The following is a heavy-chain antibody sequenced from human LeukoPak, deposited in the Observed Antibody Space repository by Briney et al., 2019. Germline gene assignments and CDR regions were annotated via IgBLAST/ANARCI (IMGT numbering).Heavy chain of an antibody. J-gene: IGHJ3*02. CDR3: AVSSIAAADPDAFDI. CDR2: MNPNSGNT. D-gene: IGHD6-13*01. Sequence: ASVKVSCKASGYTFTSYDINWVRQATGQGLEWMGWMNPNSGNTGYAQKFQGRVTMTRDTSTSTVYMELSSLRSEDTAVYYCAVSSIAAADPDAFDIWGQGTMVTVSS. CDR1: GYTFTSYD. V-gene: IGHV1-8*01.